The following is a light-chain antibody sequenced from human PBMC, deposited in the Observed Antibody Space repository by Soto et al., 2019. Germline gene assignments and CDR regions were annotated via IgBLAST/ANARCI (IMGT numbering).Light chain of an antibody. Sequence: QSVLTQPPSVSGAPGQAVSISCTGSGSNLGAGYDVNWYQQFPGTAPTLLISDNTNRPSGVPDRFSGSKSGTSASLAISGLQSDYEADYYCQSYDNSLRGYVFGPGTKLPVL. J-gene: IGLJ1*01. CDR1: GSNLGAGYD. CDR3: QSYDNSLRGYV. CDR2: DNT. V-gene: IGLV1-40*01.